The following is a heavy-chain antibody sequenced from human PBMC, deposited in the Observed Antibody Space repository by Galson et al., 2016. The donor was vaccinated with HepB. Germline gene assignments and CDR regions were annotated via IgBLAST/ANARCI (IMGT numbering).Heavy chain of an antibody. J-gene: IGHJ4*02. V-gene: IGHV3-23*01. CDR2: ITAAGGVT. CDR3: AKDLQVSPLWFGELFPDD. CDR1: GFTFRGYA. Sequence: SLRLSCAASGFTFRGYAMSWVRQAPGKGLEWLSAITAAGGVTYYADSVEGRFTIASDNSKNTLYLEMSSLRVEDTAVYYCAKDLQVSPLWFGELFPDDWGQGTLVAVSS. D-gene: IGHD3-10*01.